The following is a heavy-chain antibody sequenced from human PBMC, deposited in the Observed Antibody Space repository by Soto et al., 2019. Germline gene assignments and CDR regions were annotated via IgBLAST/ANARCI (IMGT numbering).Heavy chain of an antibody. J-gene: IGHJ3*02. CDR2: IYPGDSDT. V-gene: IGHV5-51*01. CDR3: ASHNKYYDSSGSYAFDI. CDR1: GYSFTSYW. Sequence: GESLKISCKGSGYSFTSYWIGWVRQMPGKGLEWMGIIYPGDSDTRYSPSFQGQVTISAVKSISTAYLQWSSLKASDTAMYYCASHNKYYDSSGSYAFDIWGQGTMVTVSS. D-gene: IGHD3-22*01.